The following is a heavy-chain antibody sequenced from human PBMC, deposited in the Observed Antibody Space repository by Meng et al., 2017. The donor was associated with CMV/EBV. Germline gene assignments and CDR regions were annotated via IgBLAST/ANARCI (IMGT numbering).Heavy chain of an antibody. V-gene: IGHV3-11*01. Sequence: GESLKISCAASGFTFSDYYMSWIRQAPGKGLEWVSYISSSGSTIYYEDSVKGRFTISRDNAKNSLYLQMNRLRAEDTAVYYCVRDPGDLTRPGNYNDGLDVWGQGTTVTVSS. CDR1: GFTFSDYY. D-gene: IGHD3-10*01. CDR2: ISSSGSTI. J-gene: IGHJ6*02. CDR3: VRDPGDLTRPGNYNDGLDV.